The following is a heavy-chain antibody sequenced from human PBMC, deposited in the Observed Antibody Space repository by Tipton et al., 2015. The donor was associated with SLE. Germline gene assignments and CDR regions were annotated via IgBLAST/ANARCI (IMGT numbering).Heavy chain of an antibody. J-gene: IGHJ6*03. CDR3: ARDGGGMTTAYNYYMDV. D-gene: IGHD3-16*01. Sequence: TLSLTCTVSGGSISSDSYYWGWIRQPPGKGLEWIGYIYHSGTTYYSPSLKSRVTISVDTSRNQFSLQVSSVTAADTAVYYCARDGGGMTTAYNYYMDVWGKGTTVTVSS. CDR2: IYHSGTT. V-gene: IGHV4-39*07. CDR1: GGSISSDSYY.